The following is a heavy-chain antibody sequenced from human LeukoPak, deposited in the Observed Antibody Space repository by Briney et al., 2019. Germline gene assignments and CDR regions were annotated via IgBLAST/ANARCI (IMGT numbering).Heavy chain of an antibody. CDR3: ARLVDTSMARFDY. Sequence: GESLKISCKGSGYSFTNYWIGWMRQMPGKGLEWMGIIYPGDSDTRYSPSFQGQVTISADKSISTAYLQWSSLKASDTAMYYCARLVDTSMARFDYWGQGTPVTVSS. CDR1: GYSFTNYW. CDR2: IYPGDSDT. J-gene: IGHJ4*02. D-gene: IGHD5-18*01. V-gene: IGHV5-51*01.